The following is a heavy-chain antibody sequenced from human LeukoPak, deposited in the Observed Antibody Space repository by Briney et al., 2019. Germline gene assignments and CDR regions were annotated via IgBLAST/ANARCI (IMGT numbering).Heavy chain of an antibody. Sequence: GGSLRRSCAASGFTFNDYYMSWIRQAPGKGLEWVSYISSSGSTIYYADSVKGRFTISRDNAKNSLYLQMNSLRAEDTAVYYSARVCGSGWYLDYWGQGTLVTVSS. D-gene: IGHD6-19*01. J-gene: IGHJ4*02. CDR3: ARVCGSGWYLDY. CDR1: GFTFNDYY. V-gene: IGHV3-11*01. CDR2: ISSSGSTI.